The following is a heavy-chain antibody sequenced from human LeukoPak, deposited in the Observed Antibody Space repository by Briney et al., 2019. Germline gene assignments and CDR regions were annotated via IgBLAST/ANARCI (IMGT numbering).Heavy chain of an antibody. V-gene: IGHV4-39*01. Sequence: WIGQRPGNGLEGIGSIYYSKNTYYNPSLKSRVTISADTSKTQFSLTLGSVSATDTAVYYCVSPRGFSYGYFDYWGQGTLVTVSS. CDR3: VSPRGFSYGYFDY. D-gene: IGHD5-18*01. J-gene: IGHJ4*02. CDR2: IYYSKNT.